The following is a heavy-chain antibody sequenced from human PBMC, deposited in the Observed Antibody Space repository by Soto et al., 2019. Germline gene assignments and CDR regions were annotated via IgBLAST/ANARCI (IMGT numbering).Heavy chain of an antibody. V-gene: IGHV3-30*18. CDR2: ISYDGSNK. D-gene: IGHD2-2*01. J-gene: IGHJ5*02. CDR1: GFTFSSYG. CDR3: AKALRGTAAPWPRFDP. Sequence: GGSLRLSCAASGFTFSSYGMHWVRQAPGKGLEWVAVISYDGSNKYYADSVKGRFTISRDNSKNTLYLQMNSLRAEDTAVYYCAKALRGTAAPWPRFDPWGQGTLLTVSS.